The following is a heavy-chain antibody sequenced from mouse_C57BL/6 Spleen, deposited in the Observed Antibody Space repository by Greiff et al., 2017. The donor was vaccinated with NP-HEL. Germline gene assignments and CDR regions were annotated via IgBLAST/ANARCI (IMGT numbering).Heavy chain of an antibody. V-gene: IGHV1-53*01. CDR1: GYTFTSYW. D-gene: IGHD2-2*01. J-gene: IGHJ1*03. CDR3: AREGFYYGYDYWYFDV. Sequence: QVQLQQPGTELVKPGASVKLSCKASGYTFTSYWMHWVKQRPGQGLEWIGNINPSNGGTNYNEKFKSKATLTVDKSSSTAYMQLSSLTSEDSAVYYCAREGFYYGYDYWYFDVWGTGTTVTVSS. CDR2: INPSNGGT.